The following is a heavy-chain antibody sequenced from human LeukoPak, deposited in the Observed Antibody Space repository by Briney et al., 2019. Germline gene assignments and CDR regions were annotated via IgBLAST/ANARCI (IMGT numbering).Heavy chain of an antibody. CDR3: ARGSGYDSRTDYFGY. CDR1: GYSISSGYY. Sequence: SETLSLTCTVSGYSISSGYYWGWIRQPPGKGLEWIGSIYHSGSTYYNPSLKSRVTISVDTSKNHFSLKLNSVTAADTAVYYCARGSGYDSRTDYFGYWGQGTLVTVSS. CDR2: IYHSGST. J-gene: IGHJ4*02. V-gene: IGHV4-38-2*02. D-gene: IGHD5-12*01.